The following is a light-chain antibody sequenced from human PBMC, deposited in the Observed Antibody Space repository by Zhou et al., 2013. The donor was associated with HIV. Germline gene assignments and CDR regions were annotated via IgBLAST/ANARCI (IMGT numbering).Light chain of an antibody. CDR3: QQYGGSPPII. V-gene: IGKV3-15*01. CDR2: DAS. Sequence: IVMTQSPATLSVSPGERATLSCRASQSVRSYLAWYQQKPGQAPRLLISDASTRATGVPARFSGSGSGTEFTLTITRLEAEDCAVYYCQQYGGSPPIIFGQGTRLEIK. J-gene: IGKJ5*01. CDR1: QSVRSY.